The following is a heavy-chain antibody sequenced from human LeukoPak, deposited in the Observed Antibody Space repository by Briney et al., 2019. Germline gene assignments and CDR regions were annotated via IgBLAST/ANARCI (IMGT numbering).Heavy chain of an antibody. CDR3: AAAYFGVDQYYYGMDV. D-gene: IGHD3-3*01. J-gene: IGHJ6*02. CDR2: ISGSGPST. V-gene: IGHV3-23*01. CDR1: GFTFSSYA. Sequence: GGSLRLSCAASGFTFSSYAMNWVRQAPGKGLEWVSAISGSGPSTYSADSVKGRFTISRDNSKNTLYLQMNSLRAEDTAAYCCAAAYFGVDQYYYGMDVWDQGTTVTVSS.